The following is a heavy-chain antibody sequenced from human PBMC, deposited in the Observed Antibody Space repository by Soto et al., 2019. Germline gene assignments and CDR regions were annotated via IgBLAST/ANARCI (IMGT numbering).Heavy chain of an antibody. Sequence: QVQLQESGPGLVKPSGTLSLTCAVSGGSISSINWWSWVRQPPGKGLEWIGEIYHSGSINYNPSLESRVTISVDKSKNQFSLKLNSVTVADTAVYYCARVAGSGSRFDPWGQGTLVIVSS. D-gene: IGHD3-10*01. CDR3: ARVAGSGSRFDP. CDR2: IYHSGSI. V-gene: IGHV4-4*02. CDR1: GGSISSINW. J-gene: IGHJ5*02.